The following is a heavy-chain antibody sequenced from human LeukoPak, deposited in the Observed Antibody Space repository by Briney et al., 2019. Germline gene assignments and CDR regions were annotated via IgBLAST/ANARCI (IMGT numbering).Heavy chain of an antibody. CDR1: GYTFTGYY. J-gene: IGHJ5*02. D-gene: IGHD1-14*01. CDR2: INPNSGGT. V-gene: IGHV1-2*04. Sequence: DASVKVSCTASGYTFTGYYMHWVRQAPGQGLEWMGWINPNSGGTNYAQKFQVWVTMTRDTSISTAYMELSRLRSDDTAVYYCARGINNWFDPWGQGTLVTVSS. CDR3: ARGINNWFDP.